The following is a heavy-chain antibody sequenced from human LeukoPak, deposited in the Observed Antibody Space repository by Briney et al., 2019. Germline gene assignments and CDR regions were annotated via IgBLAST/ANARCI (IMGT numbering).Heavy chain of an antibody. CDR2: TSSDLNVK. D-gene: IGHD2-15*01. CDR1: GFTFRNYV. CDR3: ASTGWAGPDCSGGSCFRFYYYYGMDV. V-gene: IGHV3-30*14. Sequence: GGSLRLSCAASGFTFRNYVIHWVRQAPGKGLEWVAVTSSDLNVKLYADSVKGRFTISRDNSKNTLYLQMNSLRAEDTAVYYCASTGWAGPDCSGGSCFRFYYYYGMDVWGQGTTVTVSS. J-gene: IGHJ6*02.